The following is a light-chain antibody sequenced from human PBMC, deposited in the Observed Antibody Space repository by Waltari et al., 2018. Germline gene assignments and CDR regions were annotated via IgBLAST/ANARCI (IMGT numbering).Light chain of an antibody. CDR2: LAS. V-gene: IGKV1-39*01. CDR3: QHSHT. CDR1: QSINKY. Sequence: DIQMPQSPSSLSASVGDRVTITCRASQSINKYLNWYQHKPGKAPKLLIYLASSLQGAVPSRFSGSGSGTDFTLTISDLQPEDFATYYCQHSHTFGQGTKLEI. J-gene: IGKJ2*01.